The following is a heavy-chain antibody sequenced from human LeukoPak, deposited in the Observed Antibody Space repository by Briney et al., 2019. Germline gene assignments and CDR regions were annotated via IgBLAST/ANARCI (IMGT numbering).Heavy chain of an antibody. CDR1: GFTFSSYA. J-gene: IGHJ4*02. CDR3: ARGGGVTAATANFDF. V-gene: IGHV3-7*03. Sequence: PGGSLRLSCAASGFTFSSYAMSWVRQAPGKGLEWVANIKQDGSENYYVDSVKGRFTISRDNAKSSLFLQMNSLRAEDTALYYCARGGGVTAATANFDFWGQGTLVTVSS. CDR2: IKQDGSEN. D-gene: IGHD6-13*01.